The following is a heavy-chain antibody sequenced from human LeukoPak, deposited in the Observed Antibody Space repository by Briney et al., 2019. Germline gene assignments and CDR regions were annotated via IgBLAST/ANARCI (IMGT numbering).Heavy chain of an antibody. D-gene: IGHD3-22*01. CDR1: GGSISSSSYY. CDR3: ARGGYYDSSGYYHFDY. J-gene: IGHJ4*02. CDR2: IYYSGST. Sequence: SETLSLTCTVSGGSISSSSYYWGWIRQPPGKGLEWIGSIYYSGSTYYNPSLKSRVTISVDTSKNQFSLKLSSVTAADTAVYYCARGGYYDSSGYYHFDYWGQGTLVTVSS. V-gene: IGHV4-39*01.